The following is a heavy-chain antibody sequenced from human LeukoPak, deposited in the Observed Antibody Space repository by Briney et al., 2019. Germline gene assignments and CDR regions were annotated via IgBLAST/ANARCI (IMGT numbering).Heavy chain of an antibody. J-gene: IGHJ4*02. CDR2: VSATGTSI. D-gene: IGHD6-6*01. Sequence: PGGSLRLSCAASGFTFSRFWMSWVRQAPGKGLEWVSVVSATGTSIFYSDSVKGRFTISRDNSKNPLYLQMNSLRADDTAVYFCAKALSTYRTSEGGYWGQGTVVTVSS. V-gene: IGHV3-23*01. CDR3: AKALSTYRTSEGGY. CDR1: GFTFSRFW.